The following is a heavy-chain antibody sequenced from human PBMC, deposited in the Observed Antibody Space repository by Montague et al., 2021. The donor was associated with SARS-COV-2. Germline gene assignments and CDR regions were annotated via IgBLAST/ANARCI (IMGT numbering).Heavy chain of an antibody. J-gene: IGHJ3*01. D-gene: IGHD2-21*02. V-gene: IGHV3-49*04. CDR1: GFNFRDYG. CDR2: IRSEATGGTT. Sequence: SLRLSCATSGFNFRDYGMSWARRAPGKGLEWVGFIRSEATGGTTNYAASVRGRFTISRDDSKSILCLQMNSLEIEDTALYYCFIFCGGDCRNEAFDFWGQGTMVTVLS. CDR3: FIFCGGDCRNEAFDF.